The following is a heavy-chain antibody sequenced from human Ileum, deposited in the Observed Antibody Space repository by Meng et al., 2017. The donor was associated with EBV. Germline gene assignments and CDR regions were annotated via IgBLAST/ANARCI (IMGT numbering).Heavy chain of an antibody. V-gene: IGHV4-4*02. CDR3: AKANDYSLNS. J-gene: IGHJ4*02. CDR1: RDFISSSPW. D-gene: IGHD4-11*01. CDR2: MHTSGRT. Sequence: QVHSQDWGAGMSEPSGPMFLTPSVSRDFISSSPWWTWVCPPPGKGLEWIGEMHTSGRTYYNPSLKSRVTISLDTFNNQFFLRLTSLTAADTAVYYCAKANDYSLNSWGQGTLVTVSS.